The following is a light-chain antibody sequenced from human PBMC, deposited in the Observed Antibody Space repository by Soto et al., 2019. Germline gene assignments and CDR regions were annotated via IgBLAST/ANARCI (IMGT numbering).Light chain of an antibody. Sequence: DIQLTQSPSLLSASVGDGVTITCRASHDISTSLAWYQQKPGKAPKLMIYEASTLQSGVPSRFSGSGSGTEFTLTISGLLPEDFATYHCQQLYTLPFTFGQGTRLEIK. CDR3: QQLYTLPFT. CDR1: HDISTS. CDR2: EAS. J-gene: IGKJ5*01. V-gene: IGKV1-9*01.